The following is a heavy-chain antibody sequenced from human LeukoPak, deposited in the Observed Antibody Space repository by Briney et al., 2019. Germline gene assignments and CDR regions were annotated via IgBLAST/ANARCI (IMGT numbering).Heavy chain of an antibody. V-gene: IGHV3-30*18. CDR2: ISYDGSNK. J-gene: IGHJ4*02. CDR3: AKSGTRSSWSPRVKTYLDY. D-gene: IGHD6-13*01. Sequence: PGGSLRLSCAVSGFTFTTYGMHWVRQAPGKGLEWVAVISYDGSNKYYADSVKGRFTISRDNSKNTLYLQMNSLRAEDTAVYYCAKSGTRSSWSPRVKTYLDYWGQGTLVTVSS. CDR1: GFTFTTYG.